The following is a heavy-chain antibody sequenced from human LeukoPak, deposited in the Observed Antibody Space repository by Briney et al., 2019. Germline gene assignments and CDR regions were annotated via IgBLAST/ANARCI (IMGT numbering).Heavy chain of an antibody. CDR1: GYTLTELS. J-gene: IGHJ4*02. CDR2: INPKSGGT. Sequence: ASVKVSYKVSGYTLTELSMHWVRQAPGQGLEWVGRINPKSGGTNYAQKFQGRVTMTRDTSISTGYMELSRLRSDDTAVYYCVRDDILTGSYPPFDFWGQGTLVTVSS. CDR3: VRDDILTGSYPPFDF. D-gene: IGHD3-9*01. V-gene: IGHV1-2*06.